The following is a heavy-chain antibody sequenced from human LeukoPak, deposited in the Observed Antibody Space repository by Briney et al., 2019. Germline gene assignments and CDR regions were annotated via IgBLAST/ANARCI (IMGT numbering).Heavy chain of an antibody. D-gene: IGHD3-10*01. J-gene: IGHJ6*03. CDR2: INPSGGST. CDR3: ARGPRITMVRGGQWYYYMDV. CDR1: GYTFTSYY. Sequence: ASVKVSCKASGYTFTSYYIHWVRQAPGQGLEWMGLINPSGGSTNYAQKFQGRVTMTRDTSTSTVYMELSSLRSDDTAVYYCARGPRITMVRGGQWYYYMDVWGKGTTVTISS. V-gene: IGHV1-46*01.